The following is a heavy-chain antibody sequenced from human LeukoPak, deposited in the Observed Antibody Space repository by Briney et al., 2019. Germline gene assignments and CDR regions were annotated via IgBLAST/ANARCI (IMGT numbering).Heavy chain of an antibody. J-gene: IGHJ4*02. CDR3: TAGGDPGDYFDY. V-gene: IGHV3-49*04. Sequence: PGRSLRLSCTASGFTFGDYAMSWVRQAPGKGLEWVGFIRSKAYGGTTEYAASVKGRFTISRDDSKSIAYLQMNSLKTEDTAVYYCTAGGDPGDYFDYWGQGTLVPVSS. CDR1: GFTFGDYA. CDR2: IRSKAYGGTT. D-gene: IGHD2-21*02.